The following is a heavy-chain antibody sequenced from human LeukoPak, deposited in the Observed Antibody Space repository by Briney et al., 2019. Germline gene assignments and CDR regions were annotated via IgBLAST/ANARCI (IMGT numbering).Heavy chain of an antibody. V-gene: IGHV3-13*01. CDR3: ARGGRGSSWFDN. Sequence: GGSLRLSCAASGFTFKSYDMHWVRHAAGEGLEWVSAIGTAGDTYYPGSVKGRFTISRENAKNSLYLQMNSLRAGDTAVYYCARGGRGSSWFDNWGQGTLVTVSS. CDR1: GFTFKSYD. D-gene: IGHD6-13*01. CDR2: IGTAGDT. J-gene: IGHJ4*02.